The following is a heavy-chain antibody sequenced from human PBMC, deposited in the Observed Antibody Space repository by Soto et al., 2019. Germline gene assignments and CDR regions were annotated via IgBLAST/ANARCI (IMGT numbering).Heavy chain of an antibody. CDR2: INPNSGGT. Sequence: WASVKVSCKASGYTFTGYYMHWVRQAPGQGLEWMGWINPNSGGTNYAQKFQGRVTMTRDTSISTAYMELSRLRSDDTAVYYCARGRSGITGTTRFDYWGQGTLVTVSS. CDR1: GYTFTGYY. J-gene: IGHJ4*02. CDR3: ARGRSGITGTTRFDY. D-gene: IGHD1-7*01. V-gene: IGHV1-2*02.